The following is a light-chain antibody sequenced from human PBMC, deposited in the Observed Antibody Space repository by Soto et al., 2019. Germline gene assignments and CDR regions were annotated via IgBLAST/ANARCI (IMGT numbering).Light chain of an antibody. J-gene: IGLJ2*01. CDR2: RNN. V-gene: IGLV1-47*01. CDR3: AAWDDSLSGPV. Sequence: HSVLTQPPSASGTPWQRVTISCSGSSSNIGSNYVYWYQQLPGTAPKLLIYRNNQRPSGVPDRFSGSKSGTSASLAISGLRSEDEADYYCAAWDDSLSGPVFGGGTKLTVL. CDR1: SSNIGSNY.